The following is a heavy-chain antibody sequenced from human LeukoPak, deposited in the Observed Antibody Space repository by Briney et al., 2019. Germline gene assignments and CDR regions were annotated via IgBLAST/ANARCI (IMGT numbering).Heavy chain of an antibody. D-gene: IGHD2-21*02. Sequence: TGGSLRLSCAASGFTFSSYAMHWVRQAPGKGLEWVAVISYDGSKINYAESVKGRFTISRDNSKNTLYLQINSLRAEDTAVYYCAKDQYFVTGYYSHMDVWGKGTTVTISS. CDR2: ISYDGSKI. CDR1: GFTFSSYA. CDR3: AKDQYFVTGYYSHMDV. V-gene: IGHV3-30*04. J-gene: IGHJ6*03.